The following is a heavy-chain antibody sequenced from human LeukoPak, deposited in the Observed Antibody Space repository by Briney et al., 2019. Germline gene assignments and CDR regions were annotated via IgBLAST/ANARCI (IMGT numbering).Heavy chain of an antibody. V-gene: IGHV3-23*01. CDR3: AKDYTVTTFEYFQP. D-gene: IGHD4-17*01. CDR1: GFTFSSYA. CDR2: ISGSGGST. Sequence: TGGSLRLSCAASGFTFSSYAMSWVRQAPGKGLEWVSAISGSGGSTYYADSVKGRFTISRDNSKNTRYLQMNRLRAGDTAVYYCAKDYTVTTFEYFQPWGQGTLVTVSS. J-gene: IGHJ1*01.